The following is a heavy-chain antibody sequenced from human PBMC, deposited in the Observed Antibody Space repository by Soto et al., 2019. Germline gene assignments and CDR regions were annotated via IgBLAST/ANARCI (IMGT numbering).Heavy chain of an antibody. CDR2: INHSGST. CDR3: ARVNGWNFYSAVLYYYYGMDV. D-gene: IGHD1-7*01. CDR1: GGSFSGYY. V-gene: IGHV4-34*01. Sequence: LSLTCAVYGGSFSGYYWSWIRQPPGKGLEWIGEINHSGSTNYNPSLKSRVTISVDTSKNQFSLKLSSVTAADTAVYYCARVNGWNFYSAVLYYYYGMDVWGQGTTVTVSS. J-gene: IGHJ6*02.